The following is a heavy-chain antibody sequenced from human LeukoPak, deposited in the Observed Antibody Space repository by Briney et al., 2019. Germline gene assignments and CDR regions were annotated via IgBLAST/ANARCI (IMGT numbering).Heavy chain of an antibody. D-gene: IGHD6-13*01. Sequence: GASVKVSCKASGYTFTSYAISWVRQAPGQGLEWMGGIIPIFGTANYAQKFQGRVTITADKSTSTAYMELSSLRSEDTAVYYCARLQVLSSSWSFDYWGQGTLVTVSS. CDR3: ARLQVLSSSWSFDY. CDR1: GYTFTSYA. CDR2: IIPIFGTA. J-gene: IGHJ4*02. V-gene: IGHV1-69*06.